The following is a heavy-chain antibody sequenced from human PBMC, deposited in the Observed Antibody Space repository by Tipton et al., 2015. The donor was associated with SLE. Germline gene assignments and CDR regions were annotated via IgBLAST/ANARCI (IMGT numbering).Heavy chain of an antibody. Sequence: QSGPEVKKPGASVKVSCKASGYTFTSYDISWVRQAPGQGLEWMGWSSTYNGNTNYAQKFQGRVTITADESTSTAYMELSSLRSEDTAVYYCARDRGIPPAVFDLWGRGTPVTVSS. J-gene: IGHJ2*01. D-gene: IGHD1-14*01. V-gene: IGHV1-18*04. CDR1: GYTFTSYD. CDR2: SSTYNGNT. CDR3: ARDRGIPPAVFDL.